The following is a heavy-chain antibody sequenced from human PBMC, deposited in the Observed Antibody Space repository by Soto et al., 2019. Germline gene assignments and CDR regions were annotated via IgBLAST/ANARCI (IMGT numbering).Heavy chain of an antibody. CDR3: ARDRSFWGGHALDM. D-gene: IGHD3-16*01. CDR1: GFTFSDYY. CDR2: MSTTGPTT. V-gene: IGHV3-11*01. Sequence: LVESGGGLVKPGGSLRLSCVGSGFTFSDYYMTWIRQAPGKGLEWLSSMSTTGPTTYYADSLKGRFTVSRDNAKNSLYLQMNSLRAEDTAVYYCARDRSFWGGHALDMWGQGTMVTVSS. J-gene: IGHJ3*02.